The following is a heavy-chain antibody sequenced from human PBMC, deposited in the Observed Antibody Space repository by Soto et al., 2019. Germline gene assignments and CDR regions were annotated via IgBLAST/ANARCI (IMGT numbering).Heavy chain of an antibody. CDR1: GFTFSTHW. CDR3: ARVPTGGYDWV. D-gene: IGHD5-12*01. CDR2: INSDGSTT. Sequence: VQLLESGGGLIQPGGSLRLSCAASGFTFSTHWMHWVRQAPGKGLVWVSRINSDGSTTNYVDSVKGRFTISRDNAKNKVYLQMNSLRAEDTAVYYCARVPTGGYDWVWGQGTLVTVSS. J-gene: IGHJ4*02. V-gene: IGHV3-74*01.